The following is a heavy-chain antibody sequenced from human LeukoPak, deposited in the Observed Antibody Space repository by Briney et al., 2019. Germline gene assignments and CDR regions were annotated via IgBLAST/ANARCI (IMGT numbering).Heavy chain of an antibody. D-gene: IGHD2-2*01. J-gene: IGHJ4*02. CDR2: MYDTGGT. CDR3: ARLVRYCSTNSCYAFDF. CDR1: GGSISGSSRY. Sequence: PSETLSLTCTVSGGSISGSSRYWAWIRQRPGQELEWIGSMYDTGGTYYTPSLKSRVIISIATYKQQSSLMLNSVTAEDTAVYYGARLVRYCSTNSCYAFDFWGQGTLVTVSS. V-gene: IGHV4-39*01.